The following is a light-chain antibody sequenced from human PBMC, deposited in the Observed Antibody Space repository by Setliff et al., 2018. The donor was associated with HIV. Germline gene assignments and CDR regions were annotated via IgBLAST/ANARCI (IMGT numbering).Light chain of an antibody. CDR3: SSYADSTFYI. J-gene: IGLJ1*01. V-gene: IGLV2-14*01. Sequence: QSALTQPASMSGSPGQSITISCTGTSSDIGGYNYVSWYQHHPGKAPKIMIYDVSNRPSGVSDRFSGSKSGNTASLTTSGLQADDEADYYCSSYADSTFYIFGTGTKVTVL. CDR1: SSDIGGYNY. CDR2: DVS.